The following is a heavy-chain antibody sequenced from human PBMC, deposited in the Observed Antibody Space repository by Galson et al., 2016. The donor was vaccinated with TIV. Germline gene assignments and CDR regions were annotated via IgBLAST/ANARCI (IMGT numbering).Heavy chain of an antibody. CDR2: INSDGNSR. CDR1: GFTFSSHW. CDR3: SRGVGRAIAAAGFRWLDP. D-gene: IGHD6-13*01. Sequence: SLRLSCAASGFTFSSHWTHWVRHSPGKGLVWVSRINSDGNSRTYADSVKGRFTISRDNAKNILYLQLNSLRVEDTAVYYCSRGVGRAIAAAGFRWLDPWGQGTQVIVSS. V-gene: IGHV3-74*01. J-gene: IGHJ5*02.